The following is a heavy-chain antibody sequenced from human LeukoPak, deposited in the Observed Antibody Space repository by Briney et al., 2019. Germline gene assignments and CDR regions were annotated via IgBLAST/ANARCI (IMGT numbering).Heavy chain of an antibody. D-gene: IGHD1-26*01. V-gene: IGHV3-23*01. J-gene: IGHJ3*02. CDR2: VSGSGGST. CDR1: GFTFSSYA. Sequence: PGGSLRLSCAASGFTFSSYAMSWVRQAPGKGLEWVSAVSGSGGSTYYADSVKGRFTISRDNSKNTLYLQMNSLRAEDTAVYYCAKGEGQWELLYAFDIWGQGTMVTVSS. CDR3: AKGEGQWELLYAFDI.